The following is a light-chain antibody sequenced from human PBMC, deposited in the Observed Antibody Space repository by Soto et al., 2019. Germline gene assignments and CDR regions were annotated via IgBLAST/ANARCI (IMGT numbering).Light chain of an antibody. CDR3: QSYDSSLSGSYV. CDR2: GNS. J-gene: IGLJ1*01. Sequence: QSVLTQPPPVSGAPGQRVTISCTGGSSNIVAGYDVHWYQQLPGTTPKLLIYGNSNRPSGVPDRFSGSKSGTSASLAITGLQAEDEADYYCQSYDSSLSGSYVFGTGTKVTVL. V-gene: IGLV1-40*01. CDR1: SSNIVAGYD.